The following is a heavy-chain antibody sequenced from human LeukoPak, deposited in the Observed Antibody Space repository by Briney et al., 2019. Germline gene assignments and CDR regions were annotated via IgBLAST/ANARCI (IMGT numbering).Heavy chain of an antibody. CDR3: ARGTARSWYYYYYYMDV. J-gene: IGHJ6*03. CDR2: IYYSGST. Sequence: SQTLSLTCTVSGGSISSGDYYWSWIRQPPGKGLEWIGYIYYSGSTYYNPSLKSRVTISVDTSKNQFSLKLSSVTAADTAVYYCARGTARSWYYYYYYMDVWGKGTTVTVSS. V-gene: IGHV4-30-4*08. CDR1: GGSISSGDYY. D-gene: IGHD1-26*01.